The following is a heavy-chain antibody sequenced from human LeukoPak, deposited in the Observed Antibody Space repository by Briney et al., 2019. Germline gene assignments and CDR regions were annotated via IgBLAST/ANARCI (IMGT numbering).Heavy chain of an antibody. Sequence: QSGGSLRLSCAASGFSFSASAVHWVRQASGKGLEWVGRIRSKTNNYATEYAESVEGRFTISRDDSKNTVYLQMNSLKIEDTAVYYCTRLRGEKASGDYWGQGTLVTVSS. CDR3: TRLRGEKASGDY. V-gene: IGHV3-73*01. CDR2: IRSKTNNYAT. CDR1: GFSFSASA. J-gene: IGHJ4*02. D-gene: IGHD3-10*01.